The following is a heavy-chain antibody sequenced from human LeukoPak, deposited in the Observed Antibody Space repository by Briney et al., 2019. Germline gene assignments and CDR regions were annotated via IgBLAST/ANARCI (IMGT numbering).Heavy chain of an antibody. CDR2: ISYTGNT. CDR3: ARDRGYYGSGSGFDY. Sequence: SQTLSLTCTVSGGSIRSAAYYWSWIRQHPGKGLEWIGYISYTGNTYYNPSLRSRASISVDTSNNQFSLKLSSVTAADTAVYYCARDRGYYGSGSGFDYWGQGTLVTVSS. D-gene: IGHD3-10*01. V-gene: IGHV4-31*03. CDR1: GGSIRSAAYY. J-gene: IGHJ4*02.